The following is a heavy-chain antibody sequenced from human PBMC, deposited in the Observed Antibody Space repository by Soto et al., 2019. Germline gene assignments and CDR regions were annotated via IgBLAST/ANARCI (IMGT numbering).Heavy chain of an antibody. CDR3: ARDDKWLERHYFDY. V-gene: IGHV1-18*04. CDR1: GYTCTSYG. CDR2: ISAYNGNT. J-gene: IGHJ4*02. D-gene: IGHD6-19*01. Sequence: QVQLVQSGAEVKKPGASVKVSCKASGYTCTSYGISWVRQAPGQGLEWMGWISAYNGNTNYAQKLQGRVTMATEPSTSTAYMELRSLRSDDTAVYYCARDDKWLERHYFDYWGQGTLVTVSS.